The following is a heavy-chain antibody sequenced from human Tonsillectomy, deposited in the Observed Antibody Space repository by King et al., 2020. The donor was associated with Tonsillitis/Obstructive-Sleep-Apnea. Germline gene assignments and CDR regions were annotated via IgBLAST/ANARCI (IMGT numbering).Heavy chain of an antibody. CDR1: GFTFSTYG. Sequence: VQLVESGGGVVQPGRSVRLSCAASGFTFSTYGMHWVRQGPGKGLEWVAVIWYDGSNKYYGDSVKGRFTISRDNSKNTLYLQMNSLRAEDTAVYYCARGSHYDILTGYFWGGQGTLVTVSS. V-gene: IGHV3-33*01. CDR2: IWYDGSNK. CDR3: ARGSHYDILTGYFW. J-gene: IGHJ4*02. D-gene: IGHD3-9*01.